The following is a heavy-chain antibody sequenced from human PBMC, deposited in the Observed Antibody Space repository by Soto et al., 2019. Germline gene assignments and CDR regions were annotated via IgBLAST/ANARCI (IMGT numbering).Heavy chain of an antibody. D-gene: IGHD1-26*01. CDR3: AREVSGRYSTFDY. CDR2: INKSGSTT. V-gene: IGHV3-11*01. CDR1: GFALSDYY. Sequence: GGSLRLSCAASGFALSDYYMSWIRQAPGEGLEWITYINKSGSTTYYVDSVKGRFTISRDNARNSLDLQMNSLRSDDTAVYYCAREVSGRYSTFDYWGQGILVTVSS. J-gene: IGHJ4*02.